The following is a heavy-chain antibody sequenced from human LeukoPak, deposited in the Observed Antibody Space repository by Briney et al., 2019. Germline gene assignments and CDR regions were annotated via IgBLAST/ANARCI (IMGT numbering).Heavy chain of an antibody. D-gene: IGHD3-10*01. CDR3: ARRAYGSGSYPGDFDY. CDR2: IYPGDSDT. CDR1: GYSFTSYW. Sequence: GESLKISCKGSGYSFTSYWIGWVRPMPGKGLEWMGIIYPGDSDTRYSPSFQGQVTISADKSISTAYLQWSSLKASDTAMYYCARRAYGSGSYPGDFDYWGQGTLVTVSS. V-gene: IGHV5-51*01. J-gene: IGHJ4*02.